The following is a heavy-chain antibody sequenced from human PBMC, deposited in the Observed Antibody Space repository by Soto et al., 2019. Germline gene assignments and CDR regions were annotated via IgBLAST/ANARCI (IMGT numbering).Heavy chain of an antibody. J-gene: IGHJ6*02. CDR1: GFTFSSYS. D-gene: IGHD6-6*01. CDR2: ISSSSSYI. Sequence: EVQLVESGGGLVKPGGSLRLSCAASGFTFSSYSMNWVRQAPGKGLEWVSSISSSSSYIYYADSVKGRFTISRDNAKNSLYLQMNSLRAEDTAVYYCARGGEEQLVRYYYYGMDVWGQGTTVTVSS. CDR3: ARGGEEQLVRYYYYGMDV. V-gene: IGHV3-21*01.